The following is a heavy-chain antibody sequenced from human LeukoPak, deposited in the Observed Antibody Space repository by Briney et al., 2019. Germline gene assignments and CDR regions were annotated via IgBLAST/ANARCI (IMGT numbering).Heavy chain of an antibody. D-gene: IGHD6-13*01. Sequence: ASVKVSCKASGYSFTSHYMHWVRQAPGQGLEWMGWINTNTGNPTYAQGFTGRFVFSLDTSVSTAYLQISSLKAEDTAVYYCARSAAAGRNYYYYYMDVWGKGTTVTVSS. CDR3: ARSAAAGRNYYYYYMDV. V-gene: IGHV7-4-1*02. J-gene: IGHJ6*03. CDR1: GYSFTSHY. CDR2: INTNTGNP.